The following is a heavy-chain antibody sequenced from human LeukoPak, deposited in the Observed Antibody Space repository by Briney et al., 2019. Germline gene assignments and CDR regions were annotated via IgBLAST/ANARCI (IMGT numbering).Heavy chain of an antibody. CDR2: IYTSGST. Sequence: PSETLSLTCTVSGGSISSYYWSWIRQPAGKGLEWIGRIYTSGSTNYNPSLKSRVTMSVDTSKNQFSLKLSSVTAADTAVYYCARDLDLIGVGGFYWFDPWGQGTLVTVSS. CDR1: GGSISSYY. J-gene: IGHJ5*02. V-gene: IGHV4-4*07. D-gene: IGHD3-10*01. CDR3: ARDLDLIGVGGFYWFDP.